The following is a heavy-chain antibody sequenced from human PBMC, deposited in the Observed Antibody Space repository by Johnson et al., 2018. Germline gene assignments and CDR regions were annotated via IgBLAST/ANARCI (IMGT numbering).Heavy chain of an antibody. V-gene: IGHV3-33*06. CDR3: AKEGIAVACPYYYYYYMDV. CDR1: GFTFSSYG. CDR2: IWYDGSNK. D-gene: IGHD6-19*01. Sequence: QVQLVESGGGVVQPGRSLRLSCAASGFTFSSYGMHWVRQAPGKGLEWVAVIWYDGSNKYYADSVKGRFTISRDNSKNTLYLQMNSLRAEDTAVYYCAKEGIAVACPYYYYYYMDVWGKGTTVTVAS. J-gene: IGHJ6*03.